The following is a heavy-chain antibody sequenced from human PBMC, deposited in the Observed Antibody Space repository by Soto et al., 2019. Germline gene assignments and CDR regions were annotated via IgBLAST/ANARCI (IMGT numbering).Heavy chain of an antibody. V-gene: IGHV1-18*01. CDR1: GYTFTSYG. D-gene: IGHD2-2*01. Sequence: QVQLVQSGAEVKKPGASVKVSCKASGYTFTSYGISWVRQAPGQGLEWMGWISAYNGNTNYAQKLQGRVTMTTDTSTSTAYMELRSLRSDDTAVYYCATSLGYCSSTSCPDFDYWGQGTLVTVSS. CDR2: ISAYNGNT. CDR3: ATSLGYCSSTSCPDFDY. J-gene: IGHJ4*02.